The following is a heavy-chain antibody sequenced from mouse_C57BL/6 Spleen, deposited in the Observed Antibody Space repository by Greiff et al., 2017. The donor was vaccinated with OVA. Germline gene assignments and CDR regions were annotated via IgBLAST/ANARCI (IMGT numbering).Heavy chain of an antibody. CDR2: IDPSDSET. CDR1: GYTFTSYW. Sequence: VQLQQPGAELVRPGSSVKLSCKASGYTFTSYWMHWVKQRPIQGLEWIGNIDPSDSETHYNQKFKDKATLTVDKSSSTAYMQLSSLTSEDSAVYYCARSNYGSSYYYAMDYWGQGTSVTVSS. J-gene: IGHJ4*01. CDR3: ARSNYGSSYYYAMDY. D-gene: IGHD1-1*01. V-gene: IGHV1-52*01.